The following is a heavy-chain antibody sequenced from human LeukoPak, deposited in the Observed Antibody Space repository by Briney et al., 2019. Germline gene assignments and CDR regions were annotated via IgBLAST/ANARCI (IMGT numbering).Heavy chain of an antibody. D-gene: IGHD3-9*01. CDR3: ARANDNYYYYYMDV. J-gene: IGHJ6*03. CDR2: ISGTYNYI. Sequence: PGGSLRLSCAASGFTFSSYSMNWVRQAPGKGLEWVSSISGTYNYIYDADSVRGRFTISRDNAKSSLYLQMNSLRAEDTAVYYCARANDNYYYYYMDVWGKGTTVTIS. V-gene: IGHV3-21*01. CDR1: GFTFSSYS.